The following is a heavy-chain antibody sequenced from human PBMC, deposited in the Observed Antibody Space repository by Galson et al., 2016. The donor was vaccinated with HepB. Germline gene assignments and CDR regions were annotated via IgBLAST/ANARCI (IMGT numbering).Heavy chain of an antibody. D-gene: IGHD4-23*01. V-gene: IGHV2-70*01. J-gene: IGHJ4*02. CDR1: GFSLSSSGMS. CDR3: ARTLGLTVQTPYSGY. CDR2: IGWNDHK. Sequence: PALVKPPQTLTLTCTFSGFSLSSSGMSVTWIRQSPGKALEWLALIGWNDHKHYNTSLRTRLTISKDTSKHQVVLTMTNMDPMDTGTYYCARTLGLTVQTPYSGYWGQGILVTVSS.